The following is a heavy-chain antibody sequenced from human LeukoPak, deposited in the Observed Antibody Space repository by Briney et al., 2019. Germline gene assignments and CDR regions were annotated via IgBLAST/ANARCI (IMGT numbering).Heavy chain of an antibody. CDR2: ISSSGSTI. V-gene: IGHV3-48*03. CDR1: GFTFSSYE. CDR3: ARDYRSYYDSSKGENFDY. Sequence: PGGSLRLSCAASGFTFSSYEMNWVRQAPGKGLEWVSYISSSGSTIYYADSVKGRFTISRDNAKNSLYLQMNSLRAEDTAVYYCARDYRSYYDSSKGENFDYWGQGTLVTVSS. D-gene: IGHD3-22*01. J-gene: IGHJ4*02.